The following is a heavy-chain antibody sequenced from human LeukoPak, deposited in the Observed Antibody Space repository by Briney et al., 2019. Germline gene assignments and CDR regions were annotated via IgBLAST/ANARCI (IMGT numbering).Heavy chain of an antibody. CDR1: GDSVSINTAA. CDR2: TYYRSKWYY. Sequence: SQTLSLTFAISGDSVSINTAAWNWVRQSPSRGLEWLGRTYYRSKWYYDYATSVSSRIAISPDTSKNLFSLQLNSVTPEDTAVYYCARDPGYYYAMDVWARGPRSPSP. CDR3: ARDPGYYYAMDV. V-gene: IGHV6-1*01. J-gene: IGHJ6*02. D-gene: IGHD2-15*01.